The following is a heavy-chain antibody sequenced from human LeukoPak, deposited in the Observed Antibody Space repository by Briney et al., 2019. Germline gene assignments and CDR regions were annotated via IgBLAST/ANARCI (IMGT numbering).Heavy chain of an antibody. CDR2: ISSSNSYI. CDR1: GFTFSSYS. J-gene: IGHJ4*02. CDR3: ARLIFSPKRKEKHYYDSSGVDY. Sequence: TGGSLILSCAASGFTFSSYSMNWVRQAPGKGLEWVSSISSSNSYIYYADSVKGRFTISRDNAKNSLYLQMNSLRAEDTAVYYCARLIFSPKRKEKHYYDSSGVDYWGQGTLVTVSS. D-gene: IGHD3-22*01. V-gene: IGHV3-21*01.